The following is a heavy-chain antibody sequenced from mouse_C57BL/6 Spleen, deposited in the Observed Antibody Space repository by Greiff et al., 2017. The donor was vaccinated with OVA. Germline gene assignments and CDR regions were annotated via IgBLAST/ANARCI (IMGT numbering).Heavy chain of an antibody. CDR2: IHPNSGST. D-gene: IGHD1-1*01. J-gene: IGHJ3*01. V-gene: IGHV1-64*01. CDR1: GYTFTSYW. Sequence: QVQLQQPGAELVKPGASVKLSCKASGYTFTSYWMHWVKQRPGQGLEWIGMIHPNSGSTNYNEKFKSKATLTVDKSSSTAYMQLSSLTSEDSAVYYCASGYGSTSWFAYWGQGTLVTVSA. CDR3: ASGYGSTSWFAY.